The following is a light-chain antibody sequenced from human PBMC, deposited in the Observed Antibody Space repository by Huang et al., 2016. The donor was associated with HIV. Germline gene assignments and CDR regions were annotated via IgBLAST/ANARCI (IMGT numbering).Light chain of an antibody. CDR3: QQYGSSPRT. J-gene: IGKJ2*01. V-gene: IGKV3-20*01. CDR2: GSN. Sequence: EIVLTQSPGTLSLSPGERATLSCRASQTVRNSYLAWYQQKPGQVPRLLICGSNINACVNPDRFSGSQTATILTLAISRLKPEYFAVYYCQQYGSSPRTFGQGTKLEIK. CDR1: QTVRNSY.